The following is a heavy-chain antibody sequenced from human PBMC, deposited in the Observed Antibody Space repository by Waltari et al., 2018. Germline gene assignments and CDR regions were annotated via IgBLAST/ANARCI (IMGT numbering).Heavy chain of an antibody. V-gene: IGHV4-39*07. J-gene: IGHJ6*03. Sequence: QLQLQESGPGLVKPSETLSLTCTVSGGSISSSSYYWGWIRQPPGKGLEWIGSIYYSGSTYYNPSLKSRVTISVDTSKNQFSLKLSSVTAADTAVYYCARPSIAARFYMDVWGKGTTVTVSS. CDR3: ARPSIAARFYMDV. CDR2: IYYSGST. D-gene: IGHD6-6*01. CDR1: GGSISSSSYY.